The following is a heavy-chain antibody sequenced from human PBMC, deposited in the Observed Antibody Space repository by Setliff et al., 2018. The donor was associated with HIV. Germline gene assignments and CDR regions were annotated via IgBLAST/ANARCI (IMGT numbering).Heavy chain of an antibody. J-gene: IGHJ5*01. CDR2: IDQGGSA. Sequence: PSETLSLTCAVYGGSFSGYWWSWIRQLPGKGLDWIAEIDQGGSANHNPSLKSRLTISVDTSKNQFSLKLRSMTAADSAVYYCARGLVGYNTNHRWSNWFDSWGQGTLVTVSS. CDR1: GGSFSGYW. V-gene: IGHV4-34*01. CDR3: ARGLVGYNTNHRWSNWFDS. D-gene: IGHD1-1*01.